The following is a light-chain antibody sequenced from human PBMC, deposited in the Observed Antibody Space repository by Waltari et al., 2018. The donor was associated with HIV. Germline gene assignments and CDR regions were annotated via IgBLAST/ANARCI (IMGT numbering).Light chain of an antibody. Sequence: VVTQEPSLTVSPGETVTLTCASSTGAVTSLNYPNWFQQRPGQSPILVIYQDNKRPSGIPERFSGYKSGNTATLTISGAQVVDEADYYCQSWDSNTYWVFGGGTKLTVL. CDR1: VTSLNY. CDR2: QDN. V-gene: IGLV3-1*01. J-gene: IGLJ3*02. CDR3: QSWDSNTYWV.